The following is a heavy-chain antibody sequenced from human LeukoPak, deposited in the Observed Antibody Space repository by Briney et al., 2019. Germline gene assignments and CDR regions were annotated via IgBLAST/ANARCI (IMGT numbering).Heavy chain of an antibody. CDR3: AKWYSSSWLFDY. CDR2: IRYDESNK. Sequence: GGSLRLSCAASGFTFSSYGMHWVRQAPGKGLEWVAFIRYDESNKYYADSVKGRFTISRDNSKNTLYLQMNSLRAEDTAVYYCAKWYSSSWLFDYWGQGTLVTVSS. CDR1: GFTFSSYG. D-gene: IGHD6-13*01. J-gene: IGHJ4*02. V-gene: IGHV3-30*02.